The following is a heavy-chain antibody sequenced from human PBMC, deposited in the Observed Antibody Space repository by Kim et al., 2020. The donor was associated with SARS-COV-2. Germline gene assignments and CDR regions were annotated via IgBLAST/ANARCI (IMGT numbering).Heavy chain of an antibody. CDR1: GFTFSSYS. J-gene: IGHJ4*01. D-gene: IGHD3-3*01. CDR3: ARDSAFTIFGVVTADY. CDR2: ISSSSSYI. V-gene: IGHV3-21*01. Sequence: GGSLRLSCAASGFTFSSYSMNWVRQAPGKGLEWVSSISSSSSYIDYADAVKGRFTISRDNAKHSLYLQMNSMRAEDTAVDYCARDSAFTIFGVVTADY.